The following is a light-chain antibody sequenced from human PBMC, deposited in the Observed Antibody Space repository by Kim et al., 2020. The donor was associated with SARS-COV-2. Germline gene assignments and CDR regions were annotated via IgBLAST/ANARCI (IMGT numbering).Light chain of an antibody. V-gene: IGLV3-27*01. CDR3: YSAADNNWL. CDR1: VLAKRY. Sequence: SYELTQPSSVSVSPGQTARITCSGDVLAKRYARWFQQKPGQAPLLVIYKDSKRPSGIPERFSGSSSGTTVTLTISGAQVEDEADYYWYSAADNNWLFGGGTQLTV. J-gene: IGLJ3*02. CDR2: KDS.